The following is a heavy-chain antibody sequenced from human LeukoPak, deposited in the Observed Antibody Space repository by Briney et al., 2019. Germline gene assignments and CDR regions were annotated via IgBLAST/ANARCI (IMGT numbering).Heavy chain of an antibody. D-gene: IGHD3-3*01. V-gene: IGHV3-7*01. J-gene: IGHJ4*02. CDR1: GFTFSSYW. CDR3: ARAYYDFWSGSRGY. CDR2: IKHDGSEK. Sequence: GGSLRPSCAASGFTFSSYWMSWVRQAPGKGLEWVANIKHDGSEKYYVDSVKGRFTISRDNAKNSLYLQMNSLRAEDTAVYYCARAYYDFWSGSRGYWGQGTLVTVSS.